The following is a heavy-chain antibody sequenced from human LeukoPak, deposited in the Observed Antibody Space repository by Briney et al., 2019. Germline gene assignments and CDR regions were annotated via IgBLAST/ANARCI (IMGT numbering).Heavy chain of an antibody. V-gene: IGHV3-23*01. D-gene: IGHD3-10*01. CDR3: AKDQEFQLTYPEVFDY. Sequence: GGSLRLSCAASGFIFSNYGLSWVRQAPGKGLEWVSGISGSGGSTHYADSVKGRFTISRDNFKDTLYLQMNSLRAEDTAVYYCAKDQEFQLTYPEVFDYWGQGTLVTVSS. CDR1: GFIFSNYG. CDR2: ISGSGGST. J-gene: IGHJ4*02.